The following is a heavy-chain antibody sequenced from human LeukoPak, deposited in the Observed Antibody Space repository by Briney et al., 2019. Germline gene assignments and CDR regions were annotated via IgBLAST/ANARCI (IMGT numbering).Heavy chain of an antibody. CDR3: ARWLSHKGDY. V-gene: IGHV1-69*02. CDR2: IIPILGIA. J-gene: IGHJ4*02. D-gene: IGHD5-12*01. Sequence: ASVKVSCKASGGTFSSYTISWVRQAPGQGLEWMGRIIPILGIANYAQKFQGRVTMTEDTSTDTAYMELSSLRSEDTAVYYCARWLSHKGDYWGQGTLVTVSS. CDR1: GGTFSSYT.